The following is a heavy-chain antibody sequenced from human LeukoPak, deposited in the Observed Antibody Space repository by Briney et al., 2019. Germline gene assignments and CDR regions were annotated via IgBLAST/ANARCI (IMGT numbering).Heavy chain of an antibody. J-gene: IGHJ4*02. CDR3: ARDLRAYSIGWTSDY. CDR2: ISSSSSYI. D-gene: IGHD6-19*01. Sequence: GGSLRLSCAASGFTFSSYSMNWVRQAPGKGLEWVSSISSSSSYIYYADSVEGRFTISRDNAKNSLYLQMNSLRAEDTAVYYCARDLRAYSIGWTSDYWGQGTLVTVSS. CDR1: GFTFSSYS. V-gene: IGHV3-21*01.